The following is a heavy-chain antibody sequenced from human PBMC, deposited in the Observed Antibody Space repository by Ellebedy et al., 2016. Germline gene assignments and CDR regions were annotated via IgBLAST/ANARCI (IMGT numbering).Heavy chain of an antibody. CDR1: GFTFRSSD. V-gene: IGHV3-33*08. D-gene: IGHD2-15*01. CDR2: IWYDGSNK. Sequence: GESLKIPCEAPGFTFRSSDMHWVRQAQGKGLEWVAVIWYDGSNKDYADSVKGRFTISRDNSKNTLYLQMNSLRSEDTAVYYCARGVGSGWFDPWGQGTLVTVSS. CDR3: ARGVGSGWFDP. J-gene: IGHJ5*02.